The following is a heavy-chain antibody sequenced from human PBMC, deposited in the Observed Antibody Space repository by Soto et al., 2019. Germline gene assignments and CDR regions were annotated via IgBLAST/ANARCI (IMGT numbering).Heavy chain of an antibody. CDR3: ASAAPGIRATPNY. J-gene: IGHJ4*02. D-gene: IGHD3-10*01. V-gene: IGHV1-69*02. CDR1: GGTFSSYT. Sequence: ASVKVSCKASGGTFSSYTISWVRQAPGQGLEWMGRIIPILGIANYAQKFQGRVTITADKSTSTAYMELSSLRSEDTAVYYCASAAPGIRATPNYWGQGTLVTSPQ. CDR2: IIPILGIA.